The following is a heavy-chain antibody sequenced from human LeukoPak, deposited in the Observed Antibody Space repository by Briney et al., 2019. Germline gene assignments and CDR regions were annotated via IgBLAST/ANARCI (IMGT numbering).Heavy chain of an antibody. CDR2: IYYIWST. D-gene: IGHD5-18*01. CDR1: GGSISSYY. Sequence: SETLSLTCTVSGGSISSYYWSWIRQPPGKGLEWIGYIYYIWSTNYNPSLKSRVTISVDTSKNQFSLKLSSVTAADTAVYYCAREGYSYAHYYYYYMDVWGKGTTVTVSS. CDR3: AREGYSYAHYYYYYMDV. J-gene: IGHJ6*03. V-gene: IGHV4-59*01.